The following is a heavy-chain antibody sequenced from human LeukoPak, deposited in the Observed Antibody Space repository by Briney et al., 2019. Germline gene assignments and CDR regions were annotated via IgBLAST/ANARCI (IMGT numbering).Heavy chain of an antibody. J-gene: IGHJ6*02. CDR2: INAGNGNT. Sequence: ASVKVSCKASGYTFAKYAIHWVPQAPGQRLEWMGWINAGNGNTRYSQKFQGGVTITRDTSASTAYMELSSLRSEDTAVYYCARSILVVPVASHYNYGVDVWGQGTTVTVSS. D-gene: IGHD2-2*01. CDR3: ARSILVVPVASHYNYGVDV. CDR1: GYTFAKYA. V-gene: IGHV1-3*01.